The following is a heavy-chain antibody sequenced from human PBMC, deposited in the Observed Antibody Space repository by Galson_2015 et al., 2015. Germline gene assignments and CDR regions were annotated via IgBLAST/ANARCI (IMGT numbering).Heavy chain of an antibody. CDR1: GGSISSYY. Sequence: ETLSLTCTVSGGSISSYYWSWIRQPPGKGLEWIGYIYYSGSTNYNPSLKSRVTISVDTSKNQFSLKLSSVTAADTAVYYCARGLRLYSSGWTFDYWGQGTLVTVSS. CDR2: IYYSGST. J-gene: IGHJ4*02. V-gene: IGHV4-59*01. CDR3: ARGLRLYSSGWTFDY. D-gene: IGHD6-19*01.